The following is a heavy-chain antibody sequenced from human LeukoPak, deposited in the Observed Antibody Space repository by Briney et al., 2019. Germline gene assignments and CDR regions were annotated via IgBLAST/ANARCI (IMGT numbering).Heavy chain of an antibody. D-gene: IGHD3-10*01. J-gene: IGHJ4*02. CDR2: MNSDGRTI. CDR3: AKVDRPHYYDLGY. V-gene: IGHV3-74*01. CDR1: GFTFSTSW. Sequence: GGSLRLSCAASGFTFSTSWMHWVRQTPGEGLVWVARMNSDGRTINHADSVKGRFSISRDNAKNSLFLQMNSLRAEDTAVYYCAKVDRPHYYDLGYWGQGTLVTVSS.